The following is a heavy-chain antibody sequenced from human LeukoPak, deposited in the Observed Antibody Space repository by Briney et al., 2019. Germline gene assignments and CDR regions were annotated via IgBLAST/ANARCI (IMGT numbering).Heavy chain of an antibody. CDR1: GFTFSSYA. J-gene: IGHJ4*02. V-gene: IGHV3-23*01. CDR2: ISGSGGST. CDR3: ASGRDIAVAGPGGYFDY. D-gene: IGHD6-19*01. Sequence: GGSLRLSCAASGFTFSSYAMSWVRQAPGKGLEWVSAISGSGGSTYYADSVKGRFTISRDNSKNTLYLQMNSLTAEDTAVYYCASGRDIAVAGPGGYFDYWGQGTLVTVSS.